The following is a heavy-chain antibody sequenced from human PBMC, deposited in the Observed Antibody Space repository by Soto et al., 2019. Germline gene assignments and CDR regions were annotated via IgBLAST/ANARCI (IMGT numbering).Heavy chain of an antibody. CDR3: AKDSLYYYDSSGYYSFDY. J-gene: IGHJ4*02. CDR1: GFTFGNYA. CDR2: ISGGGGIT. V-gene: IGHV3-23*01. Sequence: PGGSLRLSCAASGFTFGNYAMSWVRQAPGKGLEWVSGISGGGAISGGGGITYYVDSVKGRFTISRDNSKNTLYLQMNSLRAEDTALYYCAKDSLYYYDSSGYYSFDYWGQGTLVTVSS. D-gene: IGHD3-22*01.